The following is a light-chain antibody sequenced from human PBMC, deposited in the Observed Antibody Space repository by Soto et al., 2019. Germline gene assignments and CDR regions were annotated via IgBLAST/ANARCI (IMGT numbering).Light chain of an antibody. CDR1: QSISTY. CDR2: AAS. Sequence: DIQMTQSPFSLSASVGDRVTITCRASQSISTYLNWYQQKPGKAPKLLLYAASSLQSGVPSRFSGSGSGTDFTLTISSLQPEDFATYYCQQSYSTPRTFGGGTKVEIK. V-gene: IGKV1-39*01. CDR3: QQSYSTPRT. J-gene: IGKJ4*01.